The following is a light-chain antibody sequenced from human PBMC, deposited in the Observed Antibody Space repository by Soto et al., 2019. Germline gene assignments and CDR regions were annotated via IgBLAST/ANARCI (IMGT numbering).Light chain of an antibody. J-gene: IGKJ4*01. CDR1: QSVSSY. CDR3: QQYNNWLT. V-gene: IGKV3D-15*01. Sequence: MSQSPSSLSASVVDRATLSFRASQSVSSYLAWYQQKPGQAPRLLIYGASTRATGIPARFSGSGSGTEFTLTISSLQSEDFAVYYCQQYNNWLTFGGGTKVDIK. CDR2: GAS.